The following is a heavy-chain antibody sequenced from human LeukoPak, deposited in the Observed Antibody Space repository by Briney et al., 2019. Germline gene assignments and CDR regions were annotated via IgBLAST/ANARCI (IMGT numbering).Heavy chain of an antibody. V-gene: IGHV4-61*01. Sequence: PSETLSLTCTVSGDSVSTATYYWTWIRQPPGKGLEWIGHIHHSGRTNYNPSLKSRVTTSVDTSKNQFSLNLSSVTAADTAVYYCVREHDWGDFDYWGQGTLVTVSS. CDR1: GDSVSTATYY. D-gene: IGHD3-9*01. CDR2: IHHSGRT. J-gene: IGHJ4*02. CDR3: VREHDWGDFDY.